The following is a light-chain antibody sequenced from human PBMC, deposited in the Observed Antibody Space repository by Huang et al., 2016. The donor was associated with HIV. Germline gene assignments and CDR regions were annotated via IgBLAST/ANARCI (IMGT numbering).Light chain of an antibody. J-gene: IGKJ3*01. V-gene: IGKV1-39*01. Sequence: DIQMTQSPSSLSASVGDRVTITCRASQTISTYLNWYQHKPGKAPKLLIYATSTFQSGVSSRFLGSGSGTEFTLTISNLQSEDFATYYCQQTYRSFLTFGPGTKVDI. CDR3: QQTYRSFLT. CDR2: ATS. CDR1: QTISTY.